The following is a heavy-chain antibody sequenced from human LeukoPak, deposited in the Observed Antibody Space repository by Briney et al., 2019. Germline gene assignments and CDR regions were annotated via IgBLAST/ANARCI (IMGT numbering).Heavy chain of an antibody. CDR2: ITNKPKSYNT. CDR1: GFTFGDYA. J-gene: IGHJ4*02. V-gene: IGHV3-72*01. D-gene: IGHD3-3*01. Sequence: GGSLRLSCTASGFTFGDYAMSWFRQAPGKGLEWVGRITNKPKSYNTEYAASVKGRFTISRDDSKNSLYLQMNSLKTEDTAVYYCARGFHYDFWSGSYYFDYWGQGTLVTLSS. CDR3: ARGFHYDFWSGSYYFDY.